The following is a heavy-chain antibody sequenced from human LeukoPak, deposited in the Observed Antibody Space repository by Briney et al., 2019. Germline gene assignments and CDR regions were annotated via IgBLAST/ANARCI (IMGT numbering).Heavy chain of an antibody. CDR3: ARDPGIAAAGVYFQH. J-gene: IGHJ1*01. V-gene: IGHV3-33*01. CDR1: GFTFSSYG. Sequence: GGSLRLSCAASGFTFSSYGMHWVRQAPGKGLEWVAVIWYDGSNKYYADSVKGRFTISRDNSKNTLYLQMNSLRAEDTDVYYCARDPGIAAAGVYFQHSGQGTLVTVSS. D-gene: IGHD6-13*01. CDR2: IWYDGSNK.